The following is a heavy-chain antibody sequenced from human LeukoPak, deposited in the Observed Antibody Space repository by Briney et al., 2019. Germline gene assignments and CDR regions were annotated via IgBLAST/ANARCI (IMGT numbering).Heavy chain of an antibody. CDR3: AKDPSDFLVDC. CDR1: GFLISNDV. Sequence: GGSLRLSCAAPGFLISNDVMTWVRQAPGKGLQWVAAISGSGGTTYYADSVKGRFTISRDNSKNTVYLQLSSLRAEDTAVYYCAKDPSDFLVDCWGQGTLVTVSS. J-gene: IGHJ4*02. CDR2: ISGSGGTT. V-gene: IGHV3-23*01. D-gene: IGHD2-21*02.